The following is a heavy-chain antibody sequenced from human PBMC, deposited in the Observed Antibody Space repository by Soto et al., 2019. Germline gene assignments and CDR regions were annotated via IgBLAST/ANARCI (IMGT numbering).Heavy chain of an antibody. CDR3: AKESGLSTNYYYSYGMDV. CDR2: IVVGSGNT. V-gene: IGHV1-58*01. D-gene: IGHD5-12*01. CDR1: GYTFTSSA. Sequence: GASVNVSCKASGYTFTSSAVQWVRQARGQRLEWIGWIVVGSGNTNYAQKFQERVTITRDMSTSTAYMELSSLRSEDTAVYYCAKESGLSTNYYYSYGMDVWGQGTTVTVSS. J-gene: IGHJ6*02.